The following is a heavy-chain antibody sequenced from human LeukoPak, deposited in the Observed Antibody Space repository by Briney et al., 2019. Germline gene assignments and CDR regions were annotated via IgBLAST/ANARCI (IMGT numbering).Heavy chain of an antibody. D-gene: IGHD1-1*01. CDR2: INSDGSST. CDR1: GFTFSRHW. Sequence: PGGSLRLSCAASGFTFSRHWMHWVRQVPGKGLVWVSRINSDGSSTSYADSVKGRFTISRDNAKNTLYLQMNSLGAEDTAVYYCVRGSRRVQLPRSYDFDVWGQGTVVTVSS. CDR3: VRGSRRVQLPRSYDFDV. V-gene: IGHV3-74*01. J-gene: IGHJ3*01.